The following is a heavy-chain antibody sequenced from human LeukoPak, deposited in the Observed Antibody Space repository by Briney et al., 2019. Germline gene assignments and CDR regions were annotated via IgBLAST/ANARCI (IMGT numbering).Heavy chain of an antibody. J-gene: IGHJ4*02. CDR3: AVLSYDSSGYYYPFDY. CDR2: MNTNTGNP. V-gene: IGHV7-4-1*02. D-gene: IGHD3-22*01. CDR1: GYIFTTYG. Sequence: GASVKVSCKASGYIFTTYGISWVRQAPGQGLEWMGWMNTNTGNPTYAQGFTGRFVFSLDTSVSTAYLQISSLKTEDTAVYYCAVLSYDSSGYYYPFDYWGQGTLVTVSS.